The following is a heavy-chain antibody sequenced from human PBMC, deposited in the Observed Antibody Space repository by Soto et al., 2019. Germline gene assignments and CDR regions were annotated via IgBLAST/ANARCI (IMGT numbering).Heavy chain of an antibody. CDR1: GGSISSYY. D-gene: IGHD3-9*01. CDR3: ARDKGRYDSGMDV. V-gene: IGHV4-59*01. CDR2: TFYSGST. Sequence: SETLSLTCTVSGGSISSYYWSWIRQPPGKGLEWIGYTFYSGSTKYNPSLKSRATISVDRSKTHFSLNLSSVTAADTAVYYCARDKGRYDSGMDVWGQGTTVTVSS. J-gene: IGHJ6*02.